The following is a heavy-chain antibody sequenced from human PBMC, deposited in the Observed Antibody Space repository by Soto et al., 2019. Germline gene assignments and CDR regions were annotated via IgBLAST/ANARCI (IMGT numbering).Heavy chain of an antibody. Sequence: GGSLRLSCAASGFTFSTYAMSWVRQAPGKGLEWVSGIGGGETDTHYAESVKGRFTISRDNSKSTLFLQMSSLGAEDTAVYYCAKDGMSYNSVLDPFDIWGQGTMVTV. CDR2: IGGGETDT. CDR1: GFTFSTYA. D-gene: IGHD3-10*01. J-gene: IGHJ3*02. V-gene: IGHV3-23*01. CDR3: AKDGMSYNSVLDPFDI.